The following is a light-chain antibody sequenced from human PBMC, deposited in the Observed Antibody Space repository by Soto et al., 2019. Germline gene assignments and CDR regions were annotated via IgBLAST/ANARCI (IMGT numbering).Light chain of an antibody. J-gene: IGLJ2*01. Sequence: QSVLTQPPSASGTPGQRVTISCSGSSSNIGSNYVYWYQQLPGTAPKLLIDRNNKRPSGVPVRFSGSKSGTSASLAISGLRSEDEADYDCSAWDDSLSGVVFGGGTKLTVL. V-gene: IGLV1-47*01. CDR1: SSNIGSNY. CDR2: RNN. CDR3: SAWDDSLSGVV.